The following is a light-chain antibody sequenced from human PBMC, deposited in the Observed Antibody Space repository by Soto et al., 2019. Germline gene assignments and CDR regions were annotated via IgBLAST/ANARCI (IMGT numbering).Light chain of an antibody. CDR2: DAS. CDR3: QQYNSYPWT. J-gene: IGKJ5*01. Sequence: DIQMTQSTSSLSASVGDRVTITCRASQSISSWLAWYQQKPGKAPKLLIYDASSLESGVPSRFSGSGSGTEFTLTISSLQPDDFATYYCQQYNSYPWTFGQGTRLEIK. CDR1: QSISSW. V-gene: IGKV1-5*01.